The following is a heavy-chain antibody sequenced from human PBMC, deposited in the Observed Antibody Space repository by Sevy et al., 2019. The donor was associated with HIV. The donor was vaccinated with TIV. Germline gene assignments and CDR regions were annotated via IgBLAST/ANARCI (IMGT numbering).Heavy chain of an antibody. CDR1: GFTFSSYA. J-gene: IGHJ3*02. V-gene: IGHV3-30-3*01. CDR3: ARGESSSPAADAFDI. Sequence: GGSLRLSCAASGFTFSSYAMHWVRQAPGKGLEWVAVISYDGSNKYYADSVKGRFTISRDNSKNTLYLQMNSLRAEDTAVYYCARGESSSPAADAFDIWGQGTMVTVSS. D-gene: IGHD6-13*01. CDR2: ISYDGSNK.